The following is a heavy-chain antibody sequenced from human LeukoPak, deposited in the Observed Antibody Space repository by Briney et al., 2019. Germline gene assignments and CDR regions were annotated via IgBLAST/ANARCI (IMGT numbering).Heavy chain of an antibody. D-gene: IGHD3-9*01. CDR3: ARRPYYDILTGYYYAWFDP. CDR2: IYYSGST. Sequence: KPSETLSLTCTVSGGSISSSSYYWGWIRQPPGKGLEWIGSIYYSGSTYYNPSLKSRVTISVDTSKNQFSLKLSSVTAADTALYYCARRPYYDILTGYYYAWFDPWGQGTLVTVSS. V-gene: IGHV4-39*07. CDR1: GGSISSSSYY. J-gene: IGHJ5*02.